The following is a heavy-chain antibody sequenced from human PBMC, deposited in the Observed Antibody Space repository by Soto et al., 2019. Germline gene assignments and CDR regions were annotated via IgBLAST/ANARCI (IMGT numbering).Heavy chain of an antibody. D-gene: IGHD6-6*01. CDR2: MNPNSGNT. V-gene: IGHV1-8*01. CDR1: GYTFTSYH. CDR3: ARGHISSTKNWLDP. J-gene: IGHJ5*02. Sequence: ASVKVSCKGSGYTFTSYHINWVRQATGQGLEWMGWMNPNSGNTGYAQTLQGRVTMTWDASISTAYMELSSLRFEDTAMYYCARGHISSTKNWLDPWGQGTLVTVSS.